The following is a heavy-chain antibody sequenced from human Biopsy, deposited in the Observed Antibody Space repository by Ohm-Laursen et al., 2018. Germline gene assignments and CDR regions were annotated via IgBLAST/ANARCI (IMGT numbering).Heavy chain of an antibody. D-gene: IGHD3-22*01. Sequence: SVKVSRKASGYTFTGYHVHWVRQAPGQGLEWMGWINAKTGDTNYAQKFQGRVTMTRDTSISTAYVDLSSLRSDDTAVYYCTRGGYYYDSLAYYYWFDPWGQGTLVIVSS. J-gene: IGHJ5*02. CDR2: INAKTGDT. V-gene: IGHV1-2*02. CDR3: TRGGYYYDSLAYYYWFDP. CDR1: GYTFTGYH.